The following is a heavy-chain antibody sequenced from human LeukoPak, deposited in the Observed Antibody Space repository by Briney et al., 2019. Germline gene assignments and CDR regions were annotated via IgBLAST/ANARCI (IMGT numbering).Heavy chain of an antibody. CDR2: KYDDGSRE. J-gene: IGHJ4*02. Sequence: PGGSLRLSCATSGFTFSNYGMHWVRQAPGKGLEWVAVKYDDGSREHFADSVKGRFTISRDNSKNTVVLQMNSLRGEDTAVYYCARDLKSGYVDSWGQGTLVTVSS. CDR1: GFTFSNYG. CDR3: ARDLKSGYVDS. D-gene: IGHD3-3*01. V-gene: IGHV3-33*01.